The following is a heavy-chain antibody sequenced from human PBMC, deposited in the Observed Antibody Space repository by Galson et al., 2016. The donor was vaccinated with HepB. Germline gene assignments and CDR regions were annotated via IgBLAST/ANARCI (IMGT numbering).Heavy chain of an antibody. CDR2: ISSSSSYI. CDR3: ARSKGYYYYAMDV. Sequence: SLRLSCAASGFTFSSYSMNWVRQAPGKGLDWVSSISSSSSYIYYADSVKGRFTISRDNAKNSLYLQMNNLRPEDTAVHYCARSKGYYYYAMDVWGQGTTVTVSS. CDR1: GFTFSSYS. J-gene: IGHJ6*02. V-gene: IGHV3-21*01.